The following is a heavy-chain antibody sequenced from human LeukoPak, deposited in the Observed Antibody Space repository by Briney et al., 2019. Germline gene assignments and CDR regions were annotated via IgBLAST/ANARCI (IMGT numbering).Heavy chain of an antibody. V-gene: IGHV4-38-2*01. D-gene: IGHD5-18*01. CDR3: ARGYSYAYYFDY. CDR2: MYHSGST. CDR1: DYSISSGYY. Sequence: PSETLSLTCAVSDYSISSGYYWGWIRQPPGQGLEWIVSMYHSGSTYYNPSLKSRVTISVDTSKNQFSLKLSSVTAADTAVYYCARGYSYAYYFDYWGQGTLVTVSS. J-gene: IGHJ4*02.